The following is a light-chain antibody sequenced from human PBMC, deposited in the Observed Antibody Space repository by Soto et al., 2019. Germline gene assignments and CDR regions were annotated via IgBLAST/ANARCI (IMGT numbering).Light chain of an antibody. CDR2: WAS. J-gene: IGKJ4*01. CDR3: QQYYTNALT. Sequence: DIVMTQSPDSLAVSLGERATINCKSSQSVLYSSTTKNYLAWYQQKQGQHPKLLIYWASTRESGVTDRFSGSGSGADFTLTISSLQDEDVADYYFQQYYTNALTLGGGTKV. CDR1: QSVLYSSTTKNY. V-gene: IGKV4-1*01.